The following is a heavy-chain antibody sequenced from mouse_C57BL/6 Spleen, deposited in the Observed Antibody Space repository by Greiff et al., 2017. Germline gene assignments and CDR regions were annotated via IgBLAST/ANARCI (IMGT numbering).Heavy chain of an antibody. Sequence: VKLMESGAELVKPGASVKISCKASGYAFSSYWMNWVKQRPGKGLEWIGQIYPGDGDTNYNGKFKGKATLTADKSSSTAYMQLSSLTSADSAVYFCARGEGPYGDYWGQGTTLTVSS. CDR3: ARGEGPYGDY. J-gene: IGHJ2*01. CDR1: GYAFSSYW. D-gene: IGHD1-1*01. V-gene: IGHV1-80*01. CDR2: IYPGDGDT.